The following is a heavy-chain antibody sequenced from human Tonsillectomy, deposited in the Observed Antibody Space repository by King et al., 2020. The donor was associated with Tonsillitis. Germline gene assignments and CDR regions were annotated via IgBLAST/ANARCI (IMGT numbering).Heavy chain of an antibody. CDR1: GFTFDAYA. V-gene: IGHV3-43D*04. D-gene: IGHD2-21*02. CDR2: ITWDGLST. J-gene: IGHJ4*02. Sequence: VQLVESGGVVVQPGGSLRLSCAASGFTFDAYAMHWVRQTSGKGLEWVSLITWDGLSTYYADSVKGRFTISRDNSKNSLYLQMYSLRVEEAALYYCAGVTAGVLHYWGQGTLVTVSS. CDR3: AGVTAGVLHY.